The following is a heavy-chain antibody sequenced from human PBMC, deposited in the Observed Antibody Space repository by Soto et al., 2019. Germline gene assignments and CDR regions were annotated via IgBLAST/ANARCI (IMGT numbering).Heavy chain of an antibody. CDR1: GGTFSSYA. Sequence: QVQLVQSGAEVKKPGSSVKVSCKASGGTFSSYAISWVRQAPGQGLEWMGGIIPIFGTANYAQKFQGRVTVXAXEXSSTAYMELSSLISEDPAVYYCAGALVAAADGQLWDGEHCDYWGQGPRVHVSS. J-gene: IGHJ4*02. D-gene: IGHD2-2*01. CDR2: IIPIFGTA. V-gene: IGHV1-69*12. CDR3: AGALVAAADGQLWDGEHCDY.